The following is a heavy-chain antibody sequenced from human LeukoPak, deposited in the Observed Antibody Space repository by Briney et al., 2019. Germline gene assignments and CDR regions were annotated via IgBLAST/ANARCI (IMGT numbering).Heavy chain of an antibody. CDR3: ARGVEPLAANTLAY. D-gene: IGHD1-14*01. J-gene: IGHJ4*02. CDR2: ISNSGSTI. V-gene: IGHV3-48*03. CDR1: GLTFTNYE. Sequence: GGSLRLSCAASGLTFTNYEMYWVRQAPGKGLEWTSYISNSGSTIKYADSVQGRFTISRDNSKNTLYLEMNSLSPDDTAVYYCARGVEPLAANTLAYWGQGTLVTVSS.